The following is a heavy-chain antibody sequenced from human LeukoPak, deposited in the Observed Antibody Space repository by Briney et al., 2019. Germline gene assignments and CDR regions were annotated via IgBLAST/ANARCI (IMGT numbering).Heavy chain of an antibody. Sequence: GGSLRLSCVASGFAFSSYWMSWVRQAPGKGLEWVANIKQDGGEKYYVDSVKGRFTICRDNDKNSLFLQMNSLRVEDTAVYYCARLGGSYYTYWGQGTLVTVSS. D-gene: IGHD1-26*01. J-gene: IGHJ4*02. CDR3: ARLGGSYYTY. V-gene: IGHV3-7*01. CDR1: GFAFSSYW. CDR2: IKQDGGEK.